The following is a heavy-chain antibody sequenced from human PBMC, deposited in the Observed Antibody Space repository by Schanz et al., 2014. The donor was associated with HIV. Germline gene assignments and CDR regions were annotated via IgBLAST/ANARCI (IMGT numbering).Heavy chain of an antibody. CDR3: ARAPYQLLYRGDFYFDS. V-gene: IGHV1-69*01. D-gene: IGHD2-2*02. CDR2: IIPIFGTS. Sequence: QVQLVQSGAEVKKPGSSVKVSCKASGGTFSNYAINWVRQAPGQGLEWMGGIIPIFGTSNYAQKFQGRVTITADESTSTAYMELSSLRSEDTAVYYCARAPYQLLYRGDFYFDSWGQGTLVTVSS. CDR1: GGTFSNYA. J-gene: IGHJ4*02.